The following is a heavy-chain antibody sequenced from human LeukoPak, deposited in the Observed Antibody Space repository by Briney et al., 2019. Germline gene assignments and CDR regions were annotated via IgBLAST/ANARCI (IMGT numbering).Heavy chain of an antibody. CDR3: ARGYDWNYLHF. J-gene: IGHJ4*02. CDR2: IRSRSYDETT. Sequence: PGRSLRLSCATSGFTFDNYAMTWVRQAPGKGLEWVSFIRSRSYDETTDYAASVKDRFIISRDDSKRIAYLQMNSLTTEDTGMYYCARGYDWNYLHFWGQGVLVTVSS. CDR1: GFTFDNYA. V-gene: IGHV3-49*04. D-gene: IGHD1-7*01.